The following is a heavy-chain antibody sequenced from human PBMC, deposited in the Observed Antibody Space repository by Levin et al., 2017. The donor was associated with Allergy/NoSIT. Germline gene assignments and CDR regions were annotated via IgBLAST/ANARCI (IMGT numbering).Heavy chain of an antibody. CDR1: GFTFSSYA. CDR2: ISGSGGST. V-gene: IGHV3-23*01. CDR3: AKGNDFWSGYYLFDP. D-gene: IGHD3-3*01. Sequence: ASVKVSCAASGFTFSSYAMSWVRQAPGKGLEWVSAISGSGGSTYYADSVKGRFTISRDNSKNTLYLQLNSLRAEDTAVYYCAKGNDFWSGYYLFDPWGQGTLVTVSS. J-gene: IGHJ5*02.